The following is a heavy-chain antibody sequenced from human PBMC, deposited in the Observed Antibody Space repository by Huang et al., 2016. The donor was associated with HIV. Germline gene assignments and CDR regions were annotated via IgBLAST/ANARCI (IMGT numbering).Heavy chain of an antibody. V-gene: IGHV1-69*13. CDR3: ARGQLGSYGDYDVLY. J-gene: IGHJ4*02. CDR2: VIPMVGTP. CDR1: GGTFSKYA. D-gene: IGHD4-17*01. Sequence: QVQLVQSGAEVKTPGSSVKVSCKASGGTFSKYAIRWVRQAPGQGLEWMGWVIPMVGTPNDARKFQGRVTITADDSTSTTYVEVSSLRSEDTALYYCARGQLGSYGDYDVLYWGQGTLVTVSS.